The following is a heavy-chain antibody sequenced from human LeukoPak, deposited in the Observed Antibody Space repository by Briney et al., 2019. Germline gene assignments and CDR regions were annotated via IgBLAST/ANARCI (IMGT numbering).Heavy chain of an antibody. CDR1: GGSISSYY. CDR2: IYYSGST. V-gene: IGHV4-59*01. J-gene: IGHJ4*02. D-gene: IGHD2-2*01. Sequence: PSETLSLTCTVSGGSISSYYWSWIRQPPGKGLEWIGYIYYSGSTNYNPSLKSRVTISVDTSKNQFSLKLSSVTAADTAVYYCARGGAIVVVPAAKSGFDYWGQGTLVAVSS. CDR3: ARGGAIVVVPAAKSGFDY.